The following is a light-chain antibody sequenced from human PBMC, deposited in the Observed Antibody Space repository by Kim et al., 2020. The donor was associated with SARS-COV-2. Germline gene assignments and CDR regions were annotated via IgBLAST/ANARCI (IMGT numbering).Light chain of an antibody. CDR1: SSDVGGYNY. CDR2: DVS. CDR3: SSYPTSSRV. Sequence: QSVLTQPASVSGSPGQSITISCTGSSSDVGGYNYVSWYQQHPGKAPKLMIYDVSNRPSGVSYRFSGSKSGNTASLTISGLQAEDEADYYCSSYPTSSRVFGGGTQLTVL. J-gene: IGLJ2*01. V-gene: IGLV2-14*03.